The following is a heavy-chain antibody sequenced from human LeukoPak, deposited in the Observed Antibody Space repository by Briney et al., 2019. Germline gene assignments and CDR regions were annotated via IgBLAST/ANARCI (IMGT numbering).Heavy chain of an antibody. V-gene: IGHV3-66*01. Sequence: PGGSLTLSCAASGLTVSNNFMSWARQAPGKGLEWVSIIYSGGTTYYGDSVKGRFTISRDNSKNTLYLQMNSLRAEDTAVYYCATRARPGYYYGMDVWGQGTTVTVSS. CDR2: IYSGGTT. D-gene: IGHD6-6*01. CDR1: GLTVSNNF. J-gene: IGHJ6*02. CDR3: ATRARPGYYYGMDV.